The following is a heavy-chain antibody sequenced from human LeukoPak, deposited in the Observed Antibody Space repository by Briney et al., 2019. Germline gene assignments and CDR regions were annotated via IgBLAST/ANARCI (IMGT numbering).Heavy chain of an antibody. CDR3: TRSSMKGTWADAFDI. V-gene: IGHV3-49*04. Sequence: PGGSLRLSCRASGFTFGDYAMSWVRQAPGKGLEWVGFSRGKAYDGTTEYAASVKGRFTISRDDYKSTAYLQMTGLKTDDTAVYYCTRSSMKGTWADAFDIWGQGAAVSVSS. D-gene: IGHD1-14*01. J-gene: IGHJ3*02. CDR1: GFTFGDYA. CDR2: SRGKAYDGTT.